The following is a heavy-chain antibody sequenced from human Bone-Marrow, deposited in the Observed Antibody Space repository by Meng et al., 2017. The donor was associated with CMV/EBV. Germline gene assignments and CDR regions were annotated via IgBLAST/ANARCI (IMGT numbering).Heavy chain of an antibody. D-gene: IGHD1-26*01. CDR1: VYTFTSYD. CDR3: ARDGKWELLFPFDY. Sequence: ASVKVSCKASVYTFTSYDINWVRQATGQGLEWMGWMNPNSGNTGYAQKFQGRVTITRNTSISTAYMELSSLRSEDTAVYYCARDGKWELLFPFDYWGQGTLVTVSS. CDR2: MNPNSGNT. J-gene: IGHJ4*02. V-gene: IGHV1-8*03.